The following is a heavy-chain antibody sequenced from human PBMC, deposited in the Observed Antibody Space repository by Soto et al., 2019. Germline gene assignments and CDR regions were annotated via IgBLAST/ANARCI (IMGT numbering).Heavy chain of an antibody. J-gene: IGHJ4*02. CDR3: ARGDSYGDLSYFDY. Sequence: SETLSLTCAFSGGSISSGGYSWSWIRQPPGKGLEWIGYIYHSGSTYHNPSLKSRVTISVDRSKNQFSLKLSSVTAADTAVYYCARGDSYGDLSYFDYWGQGTLVTVSS. V-gene: IGHV4-30-2*01. CDR1: GGSISSGGYS. CDR2: IYHSGST. D-gene: IGHD4-17*01.